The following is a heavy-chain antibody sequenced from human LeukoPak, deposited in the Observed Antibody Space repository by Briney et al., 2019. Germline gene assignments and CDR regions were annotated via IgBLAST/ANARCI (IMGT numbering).Heavy chain of an antibody. CDR2: INHSGST. J-gene: IGHJ3*02. D-gene: IGHD3-3*01. CDR1: GGPFSGYY. CDR3: ARGTTISWGAFDI. V-gene: IGHV4-34*01. Sequence: SETLSLTCAVYGGPFSGYYWSWIRQPPGKGLEWIGEINHSGSTNYNPSLKSRVTISVDTSKNQFSLKLSSVTAADTAVYYCARGTTISWGAFDIWGQGTMVTVSS.